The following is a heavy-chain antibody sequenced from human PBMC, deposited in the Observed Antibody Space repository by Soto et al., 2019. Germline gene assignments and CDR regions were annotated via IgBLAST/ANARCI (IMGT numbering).Heavy chain of an antibody. CDR3: ATTRGLAVGGSFDY. D-gene: IGHD3-10*01. CDR2: FYDGNT. Sequence: ASETLSLTCIVSGGSITRRSSYRAWIRQPPGKGLEWVGTFYDGNTYHNPSLRSRITIAVDTSKNQFSLKLNSVAAADTAFYYCATTRGLAVGGSFDYWGQGMLVTVSS. J-gene: IGHJ4*02. V-gene: IGHV4-39*01. CDR1: GGSITRRSSY.